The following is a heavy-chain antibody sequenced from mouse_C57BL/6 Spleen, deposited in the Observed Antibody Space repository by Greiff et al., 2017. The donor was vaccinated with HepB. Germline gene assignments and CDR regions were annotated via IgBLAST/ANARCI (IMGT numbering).Heavy chain of an antibody. D-gene: IGHD2-4*01. CDR1: GYTFTSYG. CDR2: IYPRSGNT. Sequence: VMLVESGAELARPGASVKLSCKASGYTFTSYGISWVKQSTGQGLEWIGEIYPRSGNTYYNEKFKGKATLTADKSSSTAYMELRSLTSEDSAVYFCARSEDYDGVYYAMDYWGQGTSVTVSS. CDR3: ARSEDYDGVYYAMDY. V-gene: IGHV1-81*01. J-gene: IGHJ4*01.